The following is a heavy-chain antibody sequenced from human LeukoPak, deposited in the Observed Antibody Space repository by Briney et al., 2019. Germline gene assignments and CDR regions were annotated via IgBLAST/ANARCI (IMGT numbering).Heavy chain of an antibody. J-gene: IGHJ4*02. V-gene: IGHV3-21*01. CDR1: GFTFSNYE. Sequence: PGGSLRLSCAASGFTFSNYEMNWVRQAPGKGLEWVASISSGGSYIDYADSVKGRFTITRDDAENSLYLQMNSLRAEDTAVYYCARVRVVAGLDYWGQGTLVTVSP. CDR3: ARVRVVAGLDY. CDR2: ISSGGSYI. D-gene: IGHD2-15*01.